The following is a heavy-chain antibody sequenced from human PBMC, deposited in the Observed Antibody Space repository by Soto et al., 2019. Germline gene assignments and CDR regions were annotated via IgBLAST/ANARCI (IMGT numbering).Heavy chain of an antibody. D-gene: IGHD6-19*01. CDR2: ISYDGSNK. CDR3: AKDRVAVAGLNYYYYYGMDV. J-gene: IGHJ6*02. Sequence: SLRLSCAASGFTFSSYAMHWVRQAPGKGLEWVAVISYDGSNKYYADSVKGRFTISRDNSKNTLYLQMNSLRAEDTAVYYCAKDRVAVAGLNYYYYYGMDVWGQGTTVTVSS. CDR1: GFTFSSYA. V-gene: IGHV3-30-3*01.